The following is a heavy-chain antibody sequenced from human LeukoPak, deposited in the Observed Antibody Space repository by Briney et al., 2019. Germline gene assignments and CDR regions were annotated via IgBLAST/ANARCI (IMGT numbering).Heavy chain of an antibody. D-gene: IGHD3-22*01. CDR1: GFSFSSYW. CDR3: ARENYYDSSTYFDY. Sequence: GGSLRLSCAASGFSFSSYWMSWVRQAPGKGLEWVASIKQDGSEKYNVDSVKGRFTISRDNSKNTLYLQMNSLRAEDTAVYYCARENYYDSSTYFDYWGQGTLITVSS. J-gene: IGHJ4*02. CDR2: IKQDGSEK. V-gene: IGHV3-7*01.